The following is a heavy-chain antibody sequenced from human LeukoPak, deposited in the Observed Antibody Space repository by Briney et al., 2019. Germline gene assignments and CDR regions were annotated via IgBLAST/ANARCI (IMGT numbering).Heavy chain of an antibody. CDR3: ARRGGFNVDTAMALEPPDDY. V-gene: IGHV3-30-3*01. CDR1: GFTFSNSW. D-gene: IGHD5-18*01. Sequence: GGSLRLSCAASGFTFSNSWMSWVRQAPGKGLEWVAVISYDGSNKYYADSVKGRFTISRDNSKNTLYLQMNSLRAEDTAVYYCARRGGFNVDTAMALEPPDDYWGQGTLVTVSS. J-gene: IGHJ4*02. CDR2: ISYDGSNK.